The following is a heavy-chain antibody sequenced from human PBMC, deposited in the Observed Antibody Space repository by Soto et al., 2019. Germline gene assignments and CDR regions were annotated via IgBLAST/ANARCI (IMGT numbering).Heavy chain of an antibody. CDR2: VSTSGRST. CDR1: GFTFSEST. D-gene: IGHD2-15*01. J-gene: IGHJ4*01. V-gene: IGHV3-64D*06. Sequence: QTSETLRLSCSASGFTFSESTIYWVRQVPGKGLEAISAVSTSGRSTYYADSVKDRFRISRDNSKNTIYLQMGSLRPEDTARYYCVKQAHGLDGVAFDYWGRGTQVTVSS. CDR3: VKQAHGLDGVAFDY.